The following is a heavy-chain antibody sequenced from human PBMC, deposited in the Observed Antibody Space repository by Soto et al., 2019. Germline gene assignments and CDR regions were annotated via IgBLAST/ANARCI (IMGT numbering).Heavy chain of an antibody. Sequence: QVQLVQSGAEVKKPGSSVKVYCKASGGTFSSYAISWVRQAPGQGLEWMGGIIPMSGTANYAQKFQGRVTITADESTSTAYMRPSSLRCEATSVYYCARSHGSSTSLEIYYSYYYGMDVWGQGNTVTVSS. CDR3: ARSHGSSTSLEIYYSYYYGMDV. CDR1: GGTFSSYA. V-gene: IGHV1-69*01. CDR2: IIPMSGTA. J-gene: IGHJ6*02. D-gene: IGHD2-2*01.